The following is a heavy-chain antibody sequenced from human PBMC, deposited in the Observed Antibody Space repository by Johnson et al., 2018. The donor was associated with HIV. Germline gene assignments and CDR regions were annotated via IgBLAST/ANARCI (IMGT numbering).Heavy chain of an antibody. D-gene: IGHD1-1*01. CDR2: IGSVGDT. CDR1: GFTFSSYD. CDR3: ATIWRNEGRHSFEV. J-gene: IGHJ3*01. V-gene: IGHV3-13*01. Sequence: VQLVESGGGLVQPGGSLRLSCAASGFTFSSYDMHWVRQATGKGLEWVSVIGSVGDTNYPGSVKGRLTISRENAKNSLYLQMNSRRAQDTAVYFCATIWRNEGRHSFEVWGQATMVAVS.